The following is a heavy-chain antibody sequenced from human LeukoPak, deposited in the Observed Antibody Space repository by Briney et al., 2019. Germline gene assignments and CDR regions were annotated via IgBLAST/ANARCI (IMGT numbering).Heavy chain of an antibody. J-gene: IGHJ4*02. CDR1: VFTFSSYA. CDR3: ARASQGIAAAGLFDY. CDR2: ISYDGSNK. Sequence: GRSLRLSCAASVFTFSSYAMHWVRQAPGKGLEWVAVISYDGSNKYYADSVKGRFTISRDNSKNTLYLQMNSLRAEDTAVYYCARASQGIAAAGLFDYWGQGTLVTVSS. D-gene: IGHD6-13*01. V-gene: IGHV3-30-3*01.